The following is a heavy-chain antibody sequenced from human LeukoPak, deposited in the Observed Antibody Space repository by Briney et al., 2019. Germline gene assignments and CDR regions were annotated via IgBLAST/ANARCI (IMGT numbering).Heavy chain of an antibody. V-gene: IGHV4-30-4*01. CDR2: IYYSGTT. Sequence: PSETLSLTFTVSGGSISSGDYYWSWIRQPPGKGLEWIGYIYYSGTTYYNPSLKSRVTISVDTSKNQFSLKLSSVTAADTAVYYCARELSADGYPYYFDYWGQGTLVTVSS. CDR1: GGSISSGDYY. D-gene: IGHD6-13*01. CDR3: ARELSADGYPYYFDY. J-gene: IGHJ4*02.